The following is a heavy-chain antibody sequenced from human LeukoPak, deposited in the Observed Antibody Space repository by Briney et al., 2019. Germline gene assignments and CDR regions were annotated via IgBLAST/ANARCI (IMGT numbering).Heavy chain of an antibody. V-gene: IGHV3-53*01. D-gene: IGHD2-2*01. CDR2: MYSGGDT. CDR3: ARDAPQVPAASVLAS. Sequence: GGSLRLSCAASGFTVSDNYMSWVRQAPGKGLEWVSVMYSGGDTYYANSVKGRFTFSRDISKNTLYLQMNGLRTEDTAMYYCARDAPQVPAASVLASWGQGTLVTVSS. CDR1: GFTVSDNY. J-gene: IGHJ5*02.